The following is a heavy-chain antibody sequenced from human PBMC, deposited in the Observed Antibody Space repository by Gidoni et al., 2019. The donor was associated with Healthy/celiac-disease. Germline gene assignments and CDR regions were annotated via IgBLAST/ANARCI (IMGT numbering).Heavy chain of an antibody. CDR1: GYTFTSYY. Sequence: QVQLVQSGAEVKKPGASVKVSCKASGYTFTSYYMHWVRQAPGQGLEWMGIINPSGGSTSYAQKFQGRVTMTRDTSTSTVYMELSSLRSEDTAVYYCARENIAAAETNAFDIWGQGTMVTVSS. CDR2: INPSGGST. V-gene: IGHV1-46*01. J-gene: IGHJ3*02. CDR3: ARENIAAAETNAFDI. D-gene: IGHD6-13*01.